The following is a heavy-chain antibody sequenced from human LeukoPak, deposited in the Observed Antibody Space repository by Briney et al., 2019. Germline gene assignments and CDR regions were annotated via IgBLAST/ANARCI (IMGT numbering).Heavy chain of an antibody. V-gene: IGHV1-46*01. Sequence: ASVKVSCKASGYTFTSYYMLWVRQAPGQGLEWMGVINPSGSSTTCAQKFQGRVILTRDTSTSTVYMDLSSLRSEDTAVYYCARGSTRYYMDVWGKGTTVTVSS. CDR2: INPSGSST. CDR3: ARGSTRYYMDV. D-gene: IGHD2-2*01. CDR1: GYTFTSYY. J-gene: IGHJ6*03.